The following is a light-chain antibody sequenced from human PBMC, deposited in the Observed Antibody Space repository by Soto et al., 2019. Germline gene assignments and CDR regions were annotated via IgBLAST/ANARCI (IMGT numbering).Light chain of an antibody. J-gene: IGLJ1*01. V-gene: IGLV2-23*03. CDR3: CSYAGSSSFV. CDR2: EGT. Sequence: QSALTQPASVSGSPGQSITISCTGTFSDVGSDNLVSWYQQHPDKAPKLMIYEGTERPSGVSNRFSGSKSGNTASLTISGLQAEDEADYYCCSYAGSSSFVFGTGTKLTVL. CDR1: FSDVGSDNL.